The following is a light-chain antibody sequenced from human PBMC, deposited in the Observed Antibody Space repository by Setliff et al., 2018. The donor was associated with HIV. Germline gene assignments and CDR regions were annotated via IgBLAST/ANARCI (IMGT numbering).Light chain of an antibody. CDR2: DVT. CDR3: CSYTSSLTYG. V-gene: IGLV2-14*03. Sequence: QSALTQPASVSGSPGQSITLSCTGTSSDVGSYNFVSWYQQHPGRAPKLMIYDVTKRPSGVSDRFSGSKSGNTASLTISGLQTEDEADYYCCSYTSSLTYGVGTGTKVNVL. CDR1: SSDVGSYNF. J-gene: IGLJ1*01.